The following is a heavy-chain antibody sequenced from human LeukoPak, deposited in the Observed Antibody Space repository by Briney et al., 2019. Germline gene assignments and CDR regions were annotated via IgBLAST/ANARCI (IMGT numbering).Heavy chain of an antibody. V-gene: IGHV1-18*01. Sequence: ASVKVSCKASGYTFTSYGISWVRQAPGQGLEWMGWISAYNGNTNYAQKLQGRVTMTTDTSTSTAYMELRSLRSDDTAVYYCAAILSPYYYDSSGYQNLFDYWGQGTLVTVSS. CDR1: GYTFTSYG. CDR2: ISAYNGNT. D-gene: IGHD3-22*01. J-gene: IGHJ4*02. CDR3: AAILSPYYYDSSGYQNLFDY.